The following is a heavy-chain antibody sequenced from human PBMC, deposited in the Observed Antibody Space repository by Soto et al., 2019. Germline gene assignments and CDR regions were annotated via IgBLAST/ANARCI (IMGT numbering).Heavy chain of an antibody. V-gene: IGHV4-30-4*01. D-gene: IGHD6-6*01. CDR3: ARERPDGARLDP. CDR2: IYYSGST. Sequence: QVQLQESGPGLVKPSQTLSLTCTVSGGSISSGDYYWSWIRQPPGNGLEWIGYIYYSGSTYYNPSLKSRVTISVDTSKNQFSLKLSSVTAADTAVYSCARERPDGARLDPWGQGTLVTVSS. CDR1: GGSISSGDYY. J-gene: IGHJ5*02.